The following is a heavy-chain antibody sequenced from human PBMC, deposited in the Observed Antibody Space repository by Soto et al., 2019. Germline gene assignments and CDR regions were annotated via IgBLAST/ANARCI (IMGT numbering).Heavy chain of an antibody. D-gene: IGHD6-13*01. V-gene: IGHV4-31*01. CDR2: IYYTRVT. J-gene: IGHJ4*02. CDR3: ARAAATGHPVVPDF. CDR1: GASLSSGDYY. Sequence: QVQLQESGPGLVKPSQTLSLTCKVSGASLSSGDYYWNWIRQLPGKGLEWIGYIYYTRVTSYNPSLKSPVTMSVYTSKQQFSLKMNSVTAADTAVYFCARAAATGHPVVPDFWGQGALVTVSS.